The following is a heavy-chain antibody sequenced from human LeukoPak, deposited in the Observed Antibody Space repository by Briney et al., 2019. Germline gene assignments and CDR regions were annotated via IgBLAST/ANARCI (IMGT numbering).Heavy chain of an antibody. Sequence: ASETLSLTCAVYGGSFSGYYWSWIRQPPGKGLEWIGEINHSGSTNYNPSLKSRVTISVDTSKNQFSLKLSSVTAADTAVYYCARGGGPYSGSYVDIWGQGTMVTVSS. CDR1: GGSFSGYY. J-gene: IGHJ3*02. CDR3: ARGGGPYSGSYVDI. CDR2: INHSGST. V-gene: IGHV4-34*01. D-gene: IGHD1-26*01.